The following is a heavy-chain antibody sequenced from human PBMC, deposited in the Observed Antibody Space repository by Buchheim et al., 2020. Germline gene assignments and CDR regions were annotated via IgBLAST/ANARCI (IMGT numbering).Heavy chain of an antibody. Sequence: EVQLVESGGGLVQPGRSLRLSCAASGFTFSSYEMNWVRQAPGKGLEWVSYISSSGSTIYYADSVKGRFTISRDNAKNSLYLQMNSLRAEDTAVYYCARSPGIALAYNWFDPWGQGTL. CDR1: GFTFSSYE. D-gene: IGHD6-13*01. CDR3: ARSPGIALAYNWFDP. CDR2: ISSSGSTI. V-gene: IGHV3-48*03. J-gene: IGHJ5*02.